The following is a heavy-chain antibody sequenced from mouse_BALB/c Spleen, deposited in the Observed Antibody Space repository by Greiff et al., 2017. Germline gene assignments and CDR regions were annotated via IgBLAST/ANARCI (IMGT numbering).Heavy chain of an antibody. V-gene: IGHV1-14*01. J-gene: IGHJ3*01. CDR2: INPYNDGT. CDR1: GYTFTSYV. Sequence: VQLQQSGPELVKPGASVKMSCKASGYTFTSYVMHWVKQKPGQGLEWIGYINPYNDGTKYNEKFKGKATLTSDKSSSTAYMELSSLTSEDSAVYYCARDYRYDVGAWFAYWGQGTLVTVSA. D-gene: IGHD2-14*01. CDR3: ARDYRYDVGAWFAY.